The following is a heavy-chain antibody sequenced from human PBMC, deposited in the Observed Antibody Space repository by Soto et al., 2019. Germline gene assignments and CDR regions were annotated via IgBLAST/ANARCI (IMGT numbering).Heavy chain of an antibody. J-gene: IGHJ4*02. Sequence: EVQLVESGGGLVQPGGSLRLSCEVSGLPFSDHYMAWVRQAPGKGLDWVGRIRDRVHSYSTEYAASVKGRFTISRDDSRNSLYLEMNGLKMEDTAVFYCVSLWSVTGSRDYWGRGSLVTVSS. CDR2: IRDRVHSYST. CDR3: VSLWSVTGSRDY. V-gene: IGHV3-72*01. D-gene: IGHD1-1*01. CDR1: GLPFSDHY.